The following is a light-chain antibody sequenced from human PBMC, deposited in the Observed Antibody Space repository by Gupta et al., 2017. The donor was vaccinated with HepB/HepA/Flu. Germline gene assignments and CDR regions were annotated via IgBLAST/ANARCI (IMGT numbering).Light chain of an antibody. J-gene: IGLJ2*01. CDR2: EGN. V-gene: IGLV3-1*01. CDR3: QAWDIKV. Sequence: SYELTHPPSVSVSPGQTASITCSGDKLGDKYSCWYQQKPGQSPVLVIYEGNKRPSGIPERFSGSNSGNTATLTISGTQAMDEADYYCQAWDIKVFGGGTKLTVL. CDR1: KLGDKY.